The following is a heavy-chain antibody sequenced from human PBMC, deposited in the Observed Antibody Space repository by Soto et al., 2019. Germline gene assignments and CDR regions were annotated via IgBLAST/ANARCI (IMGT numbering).Heavy chain of an antibody. CDR2: INSDGSST. Sequence: EVQLVESGGGLVQPGGSLRLSCVASGFTFSSYWMHWVRQGPGKGLVWISRINSDGSSTKYADSVKGRFTISRDNTKNTRDLQMNSLRAEGTAVYDCASVNTARGNNAMGVWGQGTTVTVSS. J-gene: IGHJ6*02. V-gene: IGHV3-74*03. CDR1: GFTFSSYW. CDR3: ASVNTARGNNAMGV. D-gene: IGHD5-18*01.